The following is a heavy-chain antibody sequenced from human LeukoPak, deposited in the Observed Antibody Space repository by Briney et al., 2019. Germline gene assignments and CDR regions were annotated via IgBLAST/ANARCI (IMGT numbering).Heavy chain of an antibody. V-gene: IGHV3-30*18. CDR3: AKVQRADSRWNPPFGD. CDR1: GFTFSSYG. Sequence: GGSLRLSCAASGFTFSSYGMHWVRQAPGKGLEWVADISNGGSNKYYADSVKGRFTISRDNTKNTLYLQMNRLSAEDTAEYYCAKVQRADSRWNPPFGDWGQGSLVTDSS. CDR2: ISNGGSNK. J-gene: IGHJ4*02. D-gene: IGHD6-13*01.